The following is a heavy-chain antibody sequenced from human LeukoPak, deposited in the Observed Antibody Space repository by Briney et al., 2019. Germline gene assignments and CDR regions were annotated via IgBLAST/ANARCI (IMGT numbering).Heavy chain of an antibody. CDR2: INHSGST. J-gene: IGHJ4*02. CDR1: GVSFSGYY. V-gene: IGHV4-34*01. Sequence: SETLSLTCAVYGVSFSGYYWSWIRQPPGKGLEWIGEINHSGSTNYNPSLKSRVTISVDTSKNQFSLKLSSVTAADTAVYYCASLLHYYDSSGYPDYWGQGTLVTVSS. CDR3: ASLLHYYDSSGYPDY. D-gene: IGHD3-22*01.